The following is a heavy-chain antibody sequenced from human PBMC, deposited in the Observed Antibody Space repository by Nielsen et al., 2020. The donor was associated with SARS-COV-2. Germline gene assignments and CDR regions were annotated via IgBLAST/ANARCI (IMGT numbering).Heavy chain of an antibody. Sequence: SCAASDFTFDDYAMHWVRQAPGKGLEWVSGLSWNSGSIGYADSVKGRFTISRDNAKNSLYLQMNSLRAEDTALYYCAKGRDVVVPAALDYWGQGTLVTVSS. CDR2: LSWNSGSI. V-gene: IGHV3-9*01. J-gene: IGHJ4*02. CDR1: DFTFDDYA. D-gene: IGHD2-2*01. CDR3: AKGRDVVVPAALDY.